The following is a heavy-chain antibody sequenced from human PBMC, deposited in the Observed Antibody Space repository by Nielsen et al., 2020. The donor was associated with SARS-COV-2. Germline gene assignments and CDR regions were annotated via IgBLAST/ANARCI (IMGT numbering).Heavy chain of an antibody. D-gene: IGHD2-15*01. CDR2: MYAGAST. V-gene: IGHV3-53*04. CDR3: ARGVELPHQPPAMDV. Sequence: LSCAASGFTVNRNYMSWVRQAPGKGLEWVSLMYAGASTFYADSVKGRFTISRHNAENTVYLQMNSLRTDDTAVYYCARGVELPHQPPAMDVWGQGTTVTVSS. CDR1: GFTVNRNY. J-gene: IGHJ6*02.